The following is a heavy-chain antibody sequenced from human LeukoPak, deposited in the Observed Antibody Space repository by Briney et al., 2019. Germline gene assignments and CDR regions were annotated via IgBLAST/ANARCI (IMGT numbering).Heavy chain of an antibody. CDR1: GFTFSSYS. J-gene: IGHJ2*01. Sequence: GGSLRLSCAASGFTFSSYSMNWVRQAPGKGLEWVSSISSSSSYIYYADSVKGRFTISRDNAKNSLYLQMNSLRAEDTAVYYCARDLLYFDSSGPGYFDLRGRGTLVTVSS. D-gene: IGHD3-22*01. V-gene: IGHV3-21*01. CDR2: ISSSSSYI. CDR3: ARDLLYFDSSGPGYFDL.